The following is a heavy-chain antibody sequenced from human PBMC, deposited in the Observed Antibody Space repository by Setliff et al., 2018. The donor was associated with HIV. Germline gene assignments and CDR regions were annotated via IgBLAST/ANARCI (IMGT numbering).Heavy chain of an antibody. CDR2: INVGNGNR. CDR3: ARGGERLEWLYGTITYGMDV. V-gene: IGHV1-3*01. Sequence: GASVKVSCKASGYSFTRYAIYWVRQAPGQRLEWVGWINVGNGNRRYSHEFQGRVTITRDTSASLAHMELSSLRSEDTAVYYCARGGERLEWLYGTITYGMDVWGQGTTVTVSS. D-gene: IGHD3-3*01. J-gene: IGHJ6*02. CDR1: GYSFTRYA.